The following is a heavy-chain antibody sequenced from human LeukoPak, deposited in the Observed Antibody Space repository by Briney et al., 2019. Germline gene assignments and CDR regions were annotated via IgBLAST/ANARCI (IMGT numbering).Heavy chain of an antibody. CDR1: GFTFSSYA. J-gene: IGHJ5*02. D-gene: IGHD1-1*01. CDR3: AREGDNWNDDNWFDP. Sequence: GGSLRLSCAASGFTFSSYAMHWVRQAPGKGLEWVAVISYDGSNKYYADSVKGRFTISRDNSKNTLYLQMNSLRAEDTAVYYCAREGDNWNDDNWFDPWGQGTLVTVSS. CDR2: ISYDGSNK. V-gene: IGHV3-30-3*01.